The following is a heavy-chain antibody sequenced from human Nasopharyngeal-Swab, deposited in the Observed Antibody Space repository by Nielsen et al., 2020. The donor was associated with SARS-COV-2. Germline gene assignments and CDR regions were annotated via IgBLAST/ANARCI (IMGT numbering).Heavy chain of an antibody. CDR1: GFSVTSHG. CDR3: HLSSGYDGYINY. D-gene: IGHD3-22*01. CDR2: IWYDGTNK. J-gene: IGHJ4*02. Sequence: GGSLRLSCKASGFSVTSHGMHWVRQAQGKGLEGVAVIWYDGTNKFYADSVKGRFTISRDNSKNTLYLQMNSLRAEDTAMYYCHLSSGYDGYINYWGQGTLVTVSS. V-gene: IGHV3-33*01.